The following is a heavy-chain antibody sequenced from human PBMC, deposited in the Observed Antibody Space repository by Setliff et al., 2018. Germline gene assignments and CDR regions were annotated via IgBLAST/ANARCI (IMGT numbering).Heavy chain of an antibody. CDR1: GGTISSSSYY. V-gene: IGHV4-39*01. J-gene: IGHJ4*02. CDR3: ASWYYDFWSGYYIPGYFDY. CDR2: IYYSGST. D-gene: IGHD3-3*01. Sequence: PSETLSLTCTVSGGTISSSSYYWGWIRQPPGKGLEWIGSIYYSGSTYYNPSLKSRVTISVDTSKNQFSLKLSSVTAADTAVYYCASWYYDFWSGYYIPGYFDYWGREPWSPSPQ.